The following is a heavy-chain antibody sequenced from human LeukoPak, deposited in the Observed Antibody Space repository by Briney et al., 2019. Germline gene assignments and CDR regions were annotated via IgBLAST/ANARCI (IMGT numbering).Heavy chain of an antibody. CDR2: IDWGDDK. V-gene: IGHV2-70*11. J-gene: IGHJ4*02. Sequence: SGPALVKPTQTLTLTCTFSGFSLSTSGMCVSWIRQPPGKSLEWLARIDWGDDKYYSTSLKTRLTISKDTSKNQVVLTMTNMDPVDTATYYCARQHIVVVPAAIPPFDYWGQGTLVTVSS. CDR1: GFSLSTSGMC. D-gene: IGHD2-2*02. CDR3: ARQHIVVVPAAIPPFDY.